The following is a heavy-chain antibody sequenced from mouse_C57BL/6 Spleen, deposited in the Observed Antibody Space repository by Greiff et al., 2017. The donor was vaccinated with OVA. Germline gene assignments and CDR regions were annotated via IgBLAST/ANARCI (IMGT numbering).Heavy chain of an antibody. V-gene: IGHV1-75*01. CDR1: GYTFTDYY. Sequence: VQLQESGPELVKPGASVKISCKASGYTFTDYYINWVKQRPGQGLEWIGWIFPGSGSTYYNEKFKGKATLTVDKSSSTAYMLLSSLTSEDSAVYFCARSPYYYGSSHWYFDVWGTGTTVTVSS. CDR3: ARSPYYYGSSHWYFDV. J-gene: IGHJ1*03. CDR2: IFPGSGST. D-gene: IGHD1-1*01.